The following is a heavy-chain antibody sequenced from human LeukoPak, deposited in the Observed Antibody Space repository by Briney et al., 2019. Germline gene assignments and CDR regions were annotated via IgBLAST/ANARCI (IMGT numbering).Heavy chain of an antibody. V-gene: IGHV3-23*01. CDR3: ARDFYSGYDNFDY. Sequence: GSLRLSCAGSGFTFSSYAMSWVRQAPGKGLEWVSAISESGGYTKYADPVKGRFTISRDNSKNTLYLQMNSLRAEDTAVYYCARDFYSGYDNFDYWGQGTLVTVSS. CDR1: GFTFSSYA. D-gene: IGHD5-12*01. CDR2: ISESGGYT. J-gene: IGHJ4*02.